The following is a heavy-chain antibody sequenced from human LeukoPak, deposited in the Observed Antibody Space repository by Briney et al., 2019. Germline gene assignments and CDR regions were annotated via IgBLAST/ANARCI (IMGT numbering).Heavy chain of an antibody. J-gene: IGHJ4*02. CDR2: ISSSSSYI. Sequence: GGTLRLSCAASGFTFSSYGMSWVRQAPGKGLEWVSSISSSSSYIYYADSVKGRFTISRDNAENSVYLRMNSLRDEDTAVYYCTRGGRNTSYYWYYWGQGTLVTVSS. CDR1: GFTFSSYG. V-gene: IGHV3-21*01. CDR3: TRGGRNTSYYWYY. D-gene: IGHD1-26*01.